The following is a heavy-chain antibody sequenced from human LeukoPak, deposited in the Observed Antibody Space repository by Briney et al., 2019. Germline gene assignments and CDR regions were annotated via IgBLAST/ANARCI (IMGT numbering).Heavy chain of an antibody. Sequence: SVKVSCKASGYTFTGYYMHWVRQAPGQGLEWIGWIVVGSGNTNYAQKFQERVTITRDMSTSTAYMELSSLRSEDTAVYYCARMWRLWFGAPYMDVWGKGTTVTVSS. V-gene: IGHV1-58*02. J-gene: IGHJ6*03. CDR3: ARMWRLWFGAPYMDV. D-gene: IGHD3-10*01. CDR2: IVVGSGNT. CDR1: GYTFTGYY.